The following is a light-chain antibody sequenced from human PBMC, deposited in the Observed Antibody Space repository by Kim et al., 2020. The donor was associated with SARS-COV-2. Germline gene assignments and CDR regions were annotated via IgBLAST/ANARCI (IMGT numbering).Light chain of an antibody. Sequence: SVSPGERATLSCRASQSVSTKLAWYQQKPGQAPRLFVYGASTRATGIPVRFSGSGSGTEFTLTINSLQSEDFAVYYCQQFNNWPYTFGQGTKLEI. J-gene: IGKJ2*01. CDR3: QQFNNWPYT. V-gene: IGKV3-15*01. CDR2: GAS. CDR1: QSVSTK.